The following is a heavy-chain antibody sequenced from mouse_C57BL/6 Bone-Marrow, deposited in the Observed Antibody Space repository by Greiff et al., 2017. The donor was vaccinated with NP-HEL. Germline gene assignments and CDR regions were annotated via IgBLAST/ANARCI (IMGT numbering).Heavy chain of an antibody. CDR2: IDPSDSYT. D-gene: IGHD2-4*01. V-gene: IGHV1-50*01. Sequence: QVQLQQPGAELVKPGASVKLSCKASGYTFTSYWMQWVKQRPGQGLEWIGEIDPSDSYTNYNQKFKGKATLTVDTSSSTAYMQLSSLTSEDSAVYYCARSDYYDYDEDAAWFAYWGQGTLVTVSA. J-gene: IGHJ3*01. CDR1: GYTFTSYW. CDR3: ARSDYYDYDEDAAWFAY.